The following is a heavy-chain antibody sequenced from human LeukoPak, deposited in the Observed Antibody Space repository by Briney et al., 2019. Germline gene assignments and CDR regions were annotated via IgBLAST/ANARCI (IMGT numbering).Heavy chain of an antibody. CDR1: GYTFTSYD. D-gene: IGHD2-15*01. J-gene: IGHJ6*03. CDR2: MNSNSGNT. V-gene: IGHV1-8*01. CDR3: ARPNRGASRRYYYYYMDV. Sequence: ASVKVSYKASGYTFTSYDINWVRQATGQGLEWMGWMNSNSGNTGCAQKFQGRVTMTRNTSISTAYMELSSLRSEDTAVYYCARPNRGASRRYYYYYMDVWGKGTTVTVSS.